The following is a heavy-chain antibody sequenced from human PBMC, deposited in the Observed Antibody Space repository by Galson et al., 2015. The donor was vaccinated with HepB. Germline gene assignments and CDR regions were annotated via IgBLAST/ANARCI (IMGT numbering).Heavy chain of an antibody. Sequence: SVKVSCKASGYTFTSYYMHWVRQAPGQGLEWMGIINPSGGSTSYAQKFQGRVTMTRDTSTSTVYMELSSLRSEDTAVYYCAVVGATVEPFPWGQGTLVTVSS. V-gene: IGHV1-46*01. CDR3: AVVGATVEPFP. D-gene: IGHD1-26*01. CDR1: GYTFTSYY. J-gene: IGHJ5*02. CDR2: INPSGGST.